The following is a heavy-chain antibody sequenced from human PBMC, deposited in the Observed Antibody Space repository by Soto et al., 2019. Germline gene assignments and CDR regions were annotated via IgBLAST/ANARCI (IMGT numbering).Heavy chain of an antibody. D-gene: IGHD2-8*01. V-gene: IGHV3-23*01. CDR3: TKDPCTRSRCYFDW. CDR1: GFTFSSHA. J-gene: IGHJ4*02. Sequence: EVQLLESGGGLVQPGGSLRLSCAASGFTFSSHAMSWVRQAPGKGLEWVSAISGSDAGTFDADSVRGRFTISRDNSKNTLYQHMTSLRVEDTAIYYCTKDPCTRSRCYFDWWGQGSVVTVSS. CDR2: ISGSDAGT.